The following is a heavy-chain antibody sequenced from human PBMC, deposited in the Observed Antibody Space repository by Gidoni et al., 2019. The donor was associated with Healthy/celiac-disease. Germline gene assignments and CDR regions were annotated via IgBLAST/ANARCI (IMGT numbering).Heavy chain of an antibody. CDR3: ARGVGYCSSTSCRIVLWGSGLSGGGYYFDY. V-gene: IGHV7-4-1*02. CDR1: GYTFTSYA. Sequence: QVQLVQSGSELKKPGASVKVSCKASGYTFTSYAMNWVRQAPGQGLEWMGWINTNTGNPTYAQGFTGRFVFSLDTSVSTAYLQISSLKAEDTAVYYCARGVGYCSSTSCRIVLWGSGLSGGGYYFDYWGQGTLVTVSS. J-gene: IGHJ4*02. D-gene: IGHD2-2*01. CDR2: INTNTGNP.